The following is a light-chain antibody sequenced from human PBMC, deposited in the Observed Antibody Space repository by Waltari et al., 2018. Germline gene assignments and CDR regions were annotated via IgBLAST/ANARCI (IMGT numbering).Light chain of an antibody. CDR1: RLRYSY. CDR2: GKN. CDR3: NSRDSRGHPLV. V-gene: IGLV3-19*01. J-gene: IGLJ1*01. Sequence: SSELTQAPVVSVALGQTVRITCQGDRLRYSYANWYHQKPGQAPVLVMYGKNNRPSGIPDRFSGSYSGTTASLIITGAQAEDEGDYYCNSRDSRGHPLVFGTGTKVTVL.